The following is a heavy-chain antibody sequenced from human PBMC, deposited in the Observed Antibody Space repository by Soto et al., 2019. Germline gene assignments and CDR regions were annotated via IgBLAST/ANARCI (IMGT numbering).Heavy chain of an antibody. Sequence: PGGLLRPSCAASGFTFSSYGWHWVRQAPGKGLEWVAVIWDDGSNKYYADSVKGRFTISRDNSKNTLYLQMNSLRAEDTAVYYCARGGCSGGSCYLDYMDVWGKGTTVTVSS. CDR3: ARGGCSGGSCYLDYMDV. V-gene: IGHV3-33*01. CDR1: GFTFSSYG. D-gene: IGHD2-15*01. CDR2: IWDDGSNK. J-gene: IGHJ6*03.